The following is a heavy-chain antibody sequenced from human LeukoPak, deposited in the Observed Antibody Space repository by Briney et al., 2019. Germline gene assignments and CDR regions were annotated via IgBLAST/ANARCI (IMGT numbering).Heavy chain of an antibody. CDR3: ARVSSSSTNWFDS. CDR1: GFTFSSYW. J-gene: IGHJ5*01. V-gene: IGHV3-74*01. Sequence: GGSLRLSCAASGFTFSSYWMHWVRQVPGKGLVWVSLIKSDGSSTNYADSVKGRFTISRDNAKNTLYLQMNSLSAEDTAVYYCARVSSSSTNWFDSWGQGTLVTVSS. CDR2: IKSDGSST. D-gene: IGHD6-19*01.